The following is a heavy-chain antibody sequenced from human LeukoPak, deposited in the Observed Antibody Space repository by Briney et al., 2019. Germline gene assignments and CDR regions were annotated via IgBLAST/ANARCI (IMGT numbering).Heavy chain of an antibody. J-gene: IGHJ3*02. CDR1: GFTFSSYA. V-gene: IGHV3-23*01. CDR2: ISGNNGNP. CDR3: ATRVMIAITTRGAFHI. Sequence: GGSLRLSCAASGFTFSSYAMHCVRQAPGKGLEWVSGISGNNGNPYYAESVKGRFTIYRDNSKKTLYLQMNSLRAEDTAMYYCATRVMIAITTRGAFHIWGQGTMVTVSS. D-gene: IGHD3-16*01.